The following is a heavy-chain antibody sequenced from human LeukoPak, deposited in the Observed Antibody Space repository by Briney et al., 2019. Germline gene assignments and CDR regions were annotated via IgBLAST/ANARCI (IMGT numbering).Heavy chain of an antibody. J-gene: IGHJ4*02. CDR2: ISWNSGNI. CDR1: GFTFDDYA. V-gene: IGHV3-9*01. CDR3: AKVGGATGYRDYYFDY. Sequence: PGGSLRLSCAASGFTFDDYAMHWVRQAPGKGLEWVSGISWNSGNIGYADSVKGRFTISRDNAKNSLYLQMNSLRAEDTALYYCAKVGGATGYRDYYFDYWGQGTLVTVSS. D-gene: IGHD1-26*01.